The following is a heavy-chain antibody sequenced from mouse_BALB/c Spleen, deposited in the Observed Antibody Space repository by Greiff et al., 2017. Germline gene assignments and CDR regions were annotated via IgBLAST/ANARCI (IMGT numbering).Heavy chain of an antibody. CDR3: ARGLRLPYAMDY. Sequence: QVQLQQPGAELVRPGASVKLSCKASGYTFTSYWINWVKQRPGQGLEWIGNIYPSDSYTNYNGKFKGKATLTADKSSSTAYMQLSSLTSEDSAVYFCARGLRLPYAMDYWGQGTSVTVSS. J-gene: IGHJ4*01. D-gene: IGHD1-2*01. CDR2: IYPSDSYT. V-gene: IGHV1-69*02. CDR1: GYTFTSYW.